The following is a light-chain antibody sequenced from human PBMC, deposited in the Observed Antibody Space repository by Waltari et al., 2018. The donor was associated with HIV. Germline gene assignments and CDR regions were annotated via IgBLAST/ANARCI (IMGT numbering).Light chain of an antibody. V-gene: IGKV1-5*03. Sequence: DIQMTQSPSTLSASIGDRLSITCRASHNVGTWLAWYQQKPGNAPSLLISMTSTLESGVPTNCSGSGSVTYFTLTSSALRPDDVASYFCQQYSSFPSTFGQGTKL. CDR3: QQYSSFPST. J-gene: IGKJ2*02. CDR2: MTS. CDR1: HNVGTW.